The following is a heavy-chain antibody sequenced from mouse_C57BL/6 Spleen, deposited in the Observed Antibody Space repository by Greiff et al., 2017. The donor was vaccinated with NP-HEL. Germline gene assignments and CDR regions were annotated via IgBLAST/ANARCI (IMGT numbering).Heavy chain of an antibody. J-gene: IGHJ4*01. CDR2: IHPSDSDT. CDR1: GYTFTSYW. D-gene: IGHD2-5*01. V-gene: IGHV1-74*01. CDR3: ARAYYSNLYAMDY. Sequence: VQLQQPGAELVKPGASVKVSCKASGYTFTSYWMHWVKQRPGQGLEWIGRIHPSDSDTNYNQKFKGKATLTVDKSSSTAYMQLSSLTSEDSAVYYCARAYYSNLYAMDYWGQGTSVTVSS.